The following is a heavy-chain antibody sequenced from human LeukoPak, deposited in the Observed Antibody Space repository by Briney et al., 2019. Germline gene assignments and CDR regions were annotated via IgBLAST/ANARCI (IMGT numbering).Heavy chain of an antibody. D-gene: IGHD4-23*01. CDR1: GGTFSSYA. CDR3: ARDGVRWELSSAFDI. V-gene: IGHV1-69*05. Sequence: ASVKVSCKASGGTFSSYAISWVRQAPGQGLEWMGGIIPIFGTANYAQKLQGRVIMTTDTSTTTAYMELRSLRSDDTAVYYCARDGVRWELSSAFDIWGQGTMVTVSS. CDR2: IIPIFGTA. J-gene: IGHJ3*02.